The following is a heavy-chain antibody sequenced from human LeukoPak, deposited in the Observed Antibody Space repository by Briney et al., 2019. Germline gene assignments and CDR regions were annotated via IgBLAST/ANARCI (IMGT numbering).Heavy chain of an antibody. D-gene: IGHD3-9*01. CDR1: GYTFTSYY. J-gene: IGHJ6*02. Sequence: ASVKVSCKASGYTFTSYYMHWVRQAPGQGLEWMGIINPSDGSTGYAQKFQGRVTMTRDTSTSTVYMELSSLRSEDTAVYYCAREGDILTGYWNGMDVWGQGTTVTVSS. CDR3: AREGDILTGYWNGMDV. V-gene: IGHV1-46*01. CDR2: INPSDGST.